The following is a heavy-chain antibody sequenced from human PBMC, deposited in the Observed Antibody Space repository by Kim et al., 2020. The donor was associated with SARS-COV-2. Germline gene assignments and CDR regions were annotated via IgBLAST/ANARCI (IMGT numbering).Heavy chain of an antibody. CDR2: ISSSGSYV. Sequence: GGSLRLSCAASGFTFSDYYMTWVRQAPGKGLEWVAYISSSGSYVNYADSVKGRFTISRYNAKNSLYLQMSSLSAEDTALYYCARVPFGDLSAYYCDLWGKETLVTISS. CDR1: GFTFSDYY. D-gene: IGHD3-10*01. V-gene: IGHV3-11*01. J-gene: IGHJ4*02. CDR3: ARVPFGDLSAYYCDL.